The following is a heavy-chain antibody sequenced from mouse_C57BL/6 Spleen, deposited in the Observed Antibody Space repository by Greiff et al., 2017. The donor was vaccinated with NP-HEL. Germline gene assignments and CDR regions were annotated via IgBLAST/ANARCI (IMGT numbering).Heavy chain of an antibody. Sequence: DVKLQESGPGLVKPSQSLSLTCSVTGYSITSGYYWNWIRQFPGNKLEWMGYISYDGSNNYNPSLKNRISITRDTSKNQFFLKLNSVTTEDTATYYCARDDYGSSGFAYWGQGTLVTVSA. D-gene: IGHD1-1*01. V-gene: IGHV3-6*01. J-gene: IGHJ3*01. CDR1: GYSITSGYY. CDR2: ISYDGSN. CDR3: ARDDYGSSGFAY.